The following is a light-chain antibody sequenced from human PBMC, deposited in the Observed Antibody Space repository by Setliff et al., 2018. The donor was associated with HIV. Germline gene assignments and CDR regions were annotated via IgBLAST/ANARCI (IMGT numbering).Light chain of an antibody. CDR2: EAS. CDR3: SSYAISNTLP. CDR1: SSDVGRYKY. Sequence: SALTQPAAVSGSPGQSITISCTGGSSDVGRYKYVSWYQQHPGKAPKVMIYEASNRPSGVSNRFSGSKSGNTASLTISGLQAEDEVDYYCSSYAISNTLPFGTGTKVTVL. J-gene: IGLJ1*01. V-gene: IGLV2-14*01.